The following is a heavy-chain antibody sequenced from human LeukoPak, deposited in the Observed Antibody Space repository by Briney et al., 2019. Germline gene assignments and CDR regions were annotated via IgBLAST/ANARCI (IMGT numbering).Heavy chain of an antibody. Sequence: GESLKISCKGSGYSFTSYWIGWVRQMPGKGLEWMGIIYPGDSDTRYSPTFQGQVTISADKSISTAYLQWSGLKASDTAMYYCARKVVVPAAKAYGAFDIWGQGTMVTVSS. CDR2: IYPGDSDT. CDR1: GYSFTSYW. D-gene: IGHD2-2*01. J-gene: IGHJ3*02. V-gene: IGHV5-51*01. CDR3: ARKVVVPAAKAYGAFDI.